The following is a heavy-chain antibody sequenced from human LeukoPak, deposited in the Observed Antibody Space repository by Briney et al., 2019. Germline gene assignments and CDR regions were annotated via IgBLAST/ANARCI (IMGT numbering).Heavy chain of an antibody. CDR2: ISWNSGSI. V-gene: IGHV3-9*01. Sequence: GRSLRLSCAASGFTFEDYAMHWVRQAPGKGLEWVSGISWNSGSIGYADSVKGRFTISRDNAKNSLYLQMNSLRAEDTALYYCAKDISSSSSEVFDYWGQGTLVTVSS. D-gene: IGHD6-6*01. J-gene: IGHJ4*02. CDR1: GFTFEDYA. CDR3: AKDISSSSSEVFDY.